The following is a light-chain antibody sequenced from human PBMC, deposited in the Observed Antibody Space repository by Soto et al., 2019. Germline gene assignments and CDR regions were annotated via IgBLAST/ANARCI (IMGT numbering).Light chain of an antibody. J-gene: IGKJ1*01. CDR1: QSVLSW. CDR3: QYSGA. CDR2: KAS. Sequence: DIQMTQSPSTLSASVGDRVTISCRASQSVLSWLAWHQQKPGKAPKLLISKASNLESGVPSRFRGSGSGTEFTHTISSLQPDDFATYYCQYSGAFGQGTKVEIK. V-gene: IGKV1-5*03.